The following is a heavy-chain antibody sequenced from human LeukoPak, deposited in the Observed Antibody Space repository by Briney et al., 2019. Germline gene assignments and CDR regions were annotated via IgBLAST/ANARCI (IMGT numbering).Heavy chain of an antibody. CDR3: ATALHNSGSYWFDP. CDR1: GYTLTELS. J-gene: IGHJ5*02. V-gene: IGHV1-24*01. Sequence: WASVKVSCKVSGYTLTELSMHWVRQAPGKGLEWMGGFDPEDGETIYAQKFQGRVTMTEDTSTDTAYMELSSLRSEDTAVYYCATALHNSGSYWFDPWGQGTLVTVSS. D-gene: IGHD1-26*01. CDR2: FDPEDGET.